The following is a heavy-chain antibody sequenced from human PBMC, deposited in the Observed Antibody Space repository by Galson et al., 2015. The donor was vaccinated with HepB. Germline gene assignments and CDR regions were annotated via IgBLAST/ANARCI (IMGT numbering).Heavy chain of an antibody. CDR3: ARVRRVVGATYAEYFQH. Sequence: SLRLSCAASGFTFSDHYMDWVRQAPGKGLEWVGRTRNKANSYTTEYAASVKGRFTISRDDSKNSLYLQMNSLKTEDTAVYYCARVRRVVGATYAEYFQHWGQGTLVTVSS. D-gene: IGHD1-26*01. CDR1: GFTFSDHY. J-gene: IGHJ1*01. V-gene: IGHV3-72*01. CDR2: TRNKANSYTT.